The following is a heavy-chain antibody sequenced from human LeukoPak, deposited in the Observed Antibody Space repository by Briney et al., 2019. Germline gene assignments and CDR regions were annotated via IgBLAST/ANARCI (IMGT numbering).Heavy chain of an antibody. CDR2: IYYSGST. CDR1: GGSISSYY. V-gene: IGHV4-59*01. CDR3: ASGRVEADAFDI. J-gene: IGHJ3*02. Sequence: SETLSLTCTVSGGSISSYYWSWIRQPPGKGLEWIGYIYYSGSTNYNPSLKSRVTISVDTSKNQFSLKLSSVTAADTAVYYCASGRVEADAFDIRGQGTMVTVSS. D-gene: IGHD5-24*01.